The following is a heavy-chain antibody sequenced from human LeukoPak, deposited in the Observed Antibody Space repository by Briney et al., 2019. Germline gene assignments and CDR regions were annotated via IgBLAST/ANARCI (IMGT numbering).Heavy chain of an antibody. CDR1: GFTFNSYG. CDR3: AKMAIVVVNDDFDY. CDR2: ISYDGSNE. J-gene: IGHJ4*02. D-gene: IGHD3-22*01. Sequence: GGSLRLSCAASGFTFNSYGMHWVRQAPGKGLEWVAVISYDGSNEYYADSVKGRFTISRDNSKNTLYLQMNSLRAEDTAVYYCAKMAIVVVNDDFDYWGQGTLVTVSS. V-gene: IGHV3-30*18.